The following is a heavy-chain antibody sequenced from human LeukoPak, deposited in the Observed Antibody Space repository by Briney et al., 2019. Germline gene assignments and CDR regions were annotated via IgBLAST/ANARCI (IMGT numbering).Heavy chain of an antibody. J-gene: IGHJ3*02. Sequence: SETLSLTCTVSGGSISSYYWSWIRQPAGKGLEWIGRIYTSGSTNYNPSLKSRVTMSVDTSKNQFSLKLSSVTAADTAVYYCARYDHTTNYVGNAFDIWGQGTMVTVSS. D-gene: IGHD3-10*02. CDR2: IYTSGST. CDR1: GGSISSYY. V-gene: IGHV4-4*07. CDR3: ARYDHTTNYVGNAFDI.